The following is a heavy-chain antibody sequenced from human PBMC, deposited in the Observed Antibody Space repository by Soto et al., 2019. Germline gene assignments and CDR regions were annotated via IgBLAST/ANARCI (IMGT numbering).Heavy chain of an antibody. CDR3: ASGIAVAENYYYYYGMDV. Sequence: TLETLSLTCTVSGGSISSIGYYWGWISKPPGKGLEWIGSIYYSGSTYYNPSLKSRVTISVDTSKNQFSLKLSSVTAADTAVYYCASGIAVAENYYYYYGMDVWGQGTTVTVSS. V-gene: IGHV4-39*01. J-gene: IGHJ6*02. CDR1: GGSISSIGYY. D-gene: IGHD6-19*01. CDR2: IYYSGST.